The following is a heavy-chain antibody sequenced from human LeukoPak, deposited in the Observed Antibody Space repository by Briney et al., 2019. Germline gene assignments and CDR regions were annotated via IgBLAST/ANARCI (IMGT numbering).Heavy chain of an antibody. CDR2: ISAYNGNT. V-gene: IGHV1-18*01. J-gene: IGHJ4*02. D-gene: IGHD2-2*02. CDR1: GHTFTSYG. CDR3: ARGGDPDCSSTSCYTPVDY. Sequence: ASVKVSCKASGHTFTSYGISWVRQAPGQGLEWMGWISAYNGNTNYAQKLQGRVTMTTDTSTSTAYMELRSLRSDDTAVYYCARGGDPDCSSTSCYTPVDYWGQGTLVTVSS.